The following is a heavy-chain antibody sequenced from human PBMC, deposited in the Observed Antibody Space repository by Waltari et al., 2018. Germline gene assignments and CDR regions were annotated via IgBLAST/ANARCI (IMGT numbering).Heavy chain of an antibody. J-gene: IGHJ4*02. CDR2: IIPICGTA. Sequence: QVQLVQSGAEVKKPGSSVKVSCKASGGTFSSYAISWVRQAPGQGLEWMGRIIPICGTANYARKFQGRVTSTADKSTSTAYMELSSLRSEDTAVYYCARDEDREPLAFDYWGQGTLVTVSS. V-gene: IGHV1-69*08. CDR1: GGTFSSYA. CDR3: ARDEDREPLAFDY.